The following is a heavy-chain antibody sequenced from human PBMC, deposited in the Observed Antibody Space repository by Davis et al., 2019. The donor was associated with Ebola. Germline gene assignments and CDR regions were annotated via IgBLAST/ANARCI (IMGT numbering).Heavy chain of an antibody. D-gene: IGHD1-26*01. CDR3: ARETYSGSYFDY. J-gene: IGHJ4*02. CDR2: ISSSGSTI. CDR1: GFTFSDYY. V-gene: IGHV3-11*01. Sequence: GGSLRLSCAASGFTFSDYYMSWIRQAPGKGLEWVSYISSSGSTIYYADSVKGRFTISRDNAKNSLYLQMNSLRAKDTAVYYCARETYSGSYFDYWGQGTLVTVSS.